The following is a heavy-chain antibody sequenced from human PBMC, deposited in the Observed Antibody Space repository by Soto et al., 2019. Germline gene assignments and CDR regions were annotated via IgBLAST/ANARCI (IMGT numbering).Heavy chain of an antibody. Sequence: SETLSLTCTASGGSVSSGSYYWSWIRQPPGKGLEWIGYIYYSGSTNYNPSLKSRVTMSVDTCQNQLSLERSSVTAADGAVCYCAPAGYGYSNGSAPWGQGPLVTVSS. CDR1: GGSVSSGSYY. D-gene: IGHD5-18*01. CDR3: APAGYGYSNGSAP. V-gene: IGHV4-61*01. J-gene: IGHJ5*02. CDR2: IYYSGST.